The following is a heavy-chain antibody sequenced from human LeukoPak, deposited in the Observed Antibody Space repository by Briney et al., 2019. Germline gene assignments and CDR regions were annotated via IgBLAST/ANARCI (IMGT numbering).Heavy chain of an antibody. CDR2: MNTNSGNT. V-gene: IGHV1-8*01. J-gene: IGHJ4*02. CDR1: GYTFTSCD. Sequence: PSVKVSCKASGYTFTSCDINWVRQATGQGLEWMGWMNTNSGNTGYGQSFQGRITMTRDISIGTAYMELSNLTSEDTAIYYCTRGSGGRRDNWGQGTLVTVSA. D-gene: IGHD4-23*01. CDR3: TRGSGGRRDN.